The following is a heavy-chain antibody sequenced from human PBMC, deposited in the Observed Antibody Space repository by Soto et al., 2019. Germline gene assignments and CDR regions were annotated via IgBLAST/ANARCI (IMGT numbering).Heavy chain of an antibody. CDR2: ISGSGDST. V-gene: IGHV3-23*01. J-gene: IGHJ4*02. CDR1: GFTSSNYA. D-gene: IGHD2-15*01. CDR3: AKENRRGYCSGGICYGYFDY. Sequence: EVQLLESGGGLVQPGGSLRLSCTASGFTSSNYAMSWVRQAPGKGLEWVSTISGSGDSTNYADSVKGQFAISRDNSNNMLYVQMDSLRVEDTAVYYCAKENRRGYCSGGICYGYFDYWGQGTLVTVSS.